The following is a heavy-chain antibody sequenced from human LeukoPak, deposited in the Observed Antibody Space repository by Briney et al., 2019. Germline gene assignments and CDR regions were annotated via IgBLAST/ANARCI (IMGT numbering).Heavy chain of an antibody. CDR1: GFTFSSYA. J-gene: IGHJ4*02. CDR2: ISGSGGST. CDR3: AKGPGGSSAKDY. V-gene: IGHV3-23*01. D-gene: IGHD6-25*01. Sequence: GGSLRLSCAASGFTFSSYAMNLVRQAPGKGLEWVSAISGSGGSTYYADSVKGRFTISRDNSKNTLYLQMNSLRAEDTAVYYCAKGPGGSSAKDYWGQGTLVTVSS.